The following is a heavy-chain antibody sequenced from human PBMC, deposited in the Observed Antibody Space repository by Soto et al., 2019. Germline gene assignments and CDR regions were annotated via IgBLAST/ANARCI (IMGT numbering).Heavy chain of an antibody. CDR1: GISITDFY. V-gene: IGHV4-4*07. Sequence: QVQLQESGPGLVKPSETLSLTCTVSGISITDFYWSWIRQPAGKGLEWIGRVYGSGSSSYNPSLKSRVTMLVDTSKKHFSLNLTSVTAADTAVYYCAVGDDPIWGQGTVVTVSS. D-gene: IGHD1-1*01. J-gene: IGHJ3*02. CDR2: VYGSGSS. CDR3: AVGDDPI.